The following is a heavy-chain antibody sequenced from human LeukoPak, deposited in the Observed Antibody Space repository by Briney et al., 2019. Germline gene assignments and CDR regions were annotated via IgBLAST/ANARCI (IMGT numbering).Heavy chain of an antibody. V-gene: IGHV4-30-2*01. CDR1: GGSISSGGYS. Sequence: SQTLSLTCAVSGGSISSGGYSWSWIRQPPGKGLEWIGYIYHSGSTYYNPSLKSRVTISVDRSKNQFSLKLSSVTAAGTAVYYCARGSARKNWFDPWAREPWSPSPQ. J-gene: IGHJ5*02. D-gene: IGHD3-10*01. CDR2: IYHSGST. CDR3: ARGSARKNWFDP.